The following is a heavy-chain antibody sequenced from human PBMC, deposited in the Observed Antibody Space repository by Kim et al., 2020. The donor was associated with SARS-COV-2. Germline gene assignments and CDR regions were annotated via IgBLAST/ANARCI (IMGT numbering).Heavy chain of an antibody. V-gene: IGHV1-18*01. CDR2: T. D-gene: IGHD3-22*01. J-gene: IGHJ4*02. Sequence: THFAQKFQDRLTTTTDTSKGTVYLELRSLRSDDTAMYYCARDTLIIMASDYWGQGTQVTVSS. CDR3: ARDTLIIMASDY.